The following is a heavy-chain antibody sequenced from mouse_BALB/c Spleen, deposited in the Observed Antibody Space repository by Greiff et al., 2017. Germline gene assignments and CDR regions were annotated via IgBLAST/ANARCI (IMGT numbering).Heavy chain of an antibody. D-gene: IGHD1-2*01. V-gene: IGHV5-4*02. CDR3: ARDRNYYGLNYAMDY. CDR2: ISDGGSYT. CDR1: GFTFSDYY. Sequence: EVQGVESGGGLVKPGGSLKLSCAASGFTFSDYYMYWVRQTPEKRLEWVATISDGGSYTYYPDSVKGRFTISRDNAKNNLYLQMSSLKSEDTAMYYCARDRNYYGLNYAMDYWGQGTSVTVSS. J-gene: IGHJ4*01.